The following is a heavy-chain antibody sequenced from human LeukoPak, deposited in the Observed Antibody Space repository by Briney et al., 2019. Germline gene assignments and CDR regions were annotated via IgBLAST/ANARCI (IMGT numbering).Heavy chain of an antibody. Sequence: ASVKVSCKASGYTFTSYAMHWVRQAPGQRLEWMGWINAGNGNTKYSQKFQGRVTIIRDTSASTAYMELSSLRSEDTAVYYCARGSVVVVAATAAHNWFDPWGQGTLVTVSS. CDR2: INAGNGNT. J-gene: IGHJ5*02. D-gene: IGHD2-15*01. CDR1: GYTFTSYA. V-gene: IGHV1-3*01. CDR3: ARGSVVVVAATAAHNWFDP.